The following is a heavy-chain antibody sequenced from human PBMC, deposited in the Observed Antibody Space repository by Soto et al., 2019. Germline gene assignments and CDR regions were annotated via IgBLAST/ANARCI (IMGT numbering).Heavy chain of an antibody. CDR3: ARHFYYSMDV. J-gene: IGHJ6*02. CDR1: GGSISGY. CDR2: IYHSGTT. Sequence: TLSLTCTVAGGSISGYWTWIRQPPGKGLEWIGYIYHSGTTNSNPSLKSRVTISVDKSKNQFSLELTSVTAADTAVYYCARHFYYSMDVWGQGTTVTVSS. V-gene: IGHV4-59*08.